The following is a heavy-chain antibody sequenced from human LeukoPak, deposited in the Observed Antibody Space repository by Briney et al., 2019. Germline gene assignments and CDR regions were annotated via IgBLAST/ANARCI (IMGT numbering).Heavy chain of an antibody. CDR3: ARDQEVMDV. Sequence: TSETLSLTCTVSGGAISSYYWSWIRQPPGKGLEWIGYIYYSGSTNYNPSLKSRVTISVDTSKNQFSLKLSSVTAADTAVYYCARDQEVMDVWGKGTTVTVSS. J-gene: IGHJ6*04. V-gene: IGHV4-59*01. CDR2: IYYSGST. CDR1: GGAISSYY.